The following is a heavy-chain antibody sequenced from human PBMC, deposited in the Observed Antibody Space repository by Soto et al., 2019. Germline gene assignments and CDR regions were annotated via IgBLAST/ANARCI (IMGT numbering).Heavy chain of an antibody. J-gene: IGHJ4*02. CDR3: ARAGRRDSHFFDY. CDR2: IFYSGST. Sequence: SETLSLTCTVSGGSITSYYRTWLRQPPGKGLEWIGYIFYSGSTNYNPSLKSRVIISLDTSKNQFSLKLSSVTAADTAVYYCARAGRRDSHFFDYWGQGTLVTVSS. V-gene: IGHV4-59*01. D-gene: IGHD3-3*02. CDR1: GGSITSYY.